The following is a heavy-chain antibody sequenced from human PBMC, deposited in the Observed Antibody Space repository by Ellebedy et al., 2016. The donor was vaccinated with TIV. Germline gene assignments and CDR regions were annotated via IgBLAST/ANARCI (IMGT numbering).Heavy chain of an antibody. CDR1: GDSITSSTYL. Sequence: MPSETLSLTCTVSGDSITSSTYLWGWIRQPPGKGLEWIATIHDRGTTYYNPSLKSRVTISVDTSKNQFSLRLNSVTAADTAIYYCARAIHFDWLLPPAFDYWGRGALVTVS. V-gene: IGHV4-39*07. CDR3: ARAIHFDWLLPPAFDY. CDR2: IHDRGTT. D-gene: IGHD3-9*01. J-gene: IGHJ4*02.